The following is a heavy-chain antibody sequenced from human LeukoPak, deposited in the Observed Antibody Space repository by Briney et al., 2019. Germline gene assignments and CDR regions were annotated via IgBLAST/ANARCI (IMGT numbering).Heavy chain of an antibody. Sequence: SETLSLTCAVSGASFTNTDWWSWVRQPPGMGLEWIGEIYYTGSTTYNPSLNSRVILSLDKSKNQFSLKLMSVTAADTAVYYCARVLTSGYDPGGFDYWGQGTLVTVSS. CDR2: IYYTGST. CDR3: ARVLTSGYDPGGFDY. D-gene: IGHD5-12*01. CDR1: GASFTNTDW. V-gene: IGHV4-4*02. J-gene: IGHJ4*02.